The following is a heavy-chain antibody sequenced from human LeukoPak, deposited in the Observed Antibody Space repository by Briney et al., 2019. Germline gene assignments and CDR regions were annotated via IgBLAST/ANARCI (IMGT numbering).Heavy chain of an antibody. J-gene: IGHJ5*02. Sequence: GGSLRLSCAASGIAFSTYSMSWVRQAPGKGLEWVSSISSSSRYIYDADSVKGRFTISRDNAKNSLYLQMNSLRVEDTAVYYCGQSSPVLLWSWGQGTLVTVSS. CDR3: GQSSPVLLWS. V-gene: IGHV3-21*01. CDR1: GIAFSTYS. D-gene: IGHD3-10*01. CDR2: ISSSSRYI.